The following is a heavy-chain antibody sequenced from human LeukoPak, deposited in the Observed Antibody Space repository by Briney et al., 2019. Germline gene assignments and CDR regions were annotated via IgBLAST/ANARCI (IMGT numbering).Heavy chain of an antibody. D-gene: IGHD3-22*01. CDR3: ARWMRDYTQSGYLNFDY. V-gene: IGHV1-18*01. CDR1: GYTFTSYG. J-gene: IGHJ4*02. Sequence: ASVKVSCKASGYTFTSYGISWVRQAPGQGLEWMGWISAYNGNTNYAQKLQGRVTMTTDTSTSTAYMELRSLRSDDTAVYYCARWMRDYTQSGYLNFDYWGQGTLVTVSS. CDR2: ISAYNGNT.